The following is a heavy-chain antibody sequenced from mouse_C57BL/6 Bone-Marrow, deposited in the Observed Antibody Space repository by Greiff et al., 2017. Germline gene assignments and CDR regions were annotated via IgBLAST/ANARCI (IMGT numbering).Heavy chain of an antibody. D-gene: IGHD4-1*01. Sequence: EVQLVESGPGLAQPSQTLSLTCSVTGYSFTSDYWNWIRKFPGNKLEYMGYISYSGSTYYNPSLKSLVSITRDTSKNQYYLQLNSVTTEDTATYYCARFGWDGFMDYWGQGTSVTVSA. CDR3: ARFGWDGFMDY. CDR1: GYSFTSDY. CDR2: ISYSGST. J-gene: IGHJ4*01. V-gene: IGHV3-8*01.